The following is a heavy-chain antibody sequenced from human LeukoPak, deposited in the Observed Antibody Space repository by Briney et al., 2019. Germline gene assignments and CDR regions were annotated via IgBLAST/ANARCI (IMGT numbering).Heavy chain of an antibody. V-gene: IGHV3-30*02. J-gene: IGHJ6*03. CDR1: GFTFSSYG. Sequence: PGGSLRLSCAASGFTFSSYGMHWVRQAPGKGLEWVAFIRYDGSNKYYADSVRGRFTISRDNSKNGLYLQMNSLRPDDTAIYYCAREGFASSWLYYYYYMDVWGKGTTVTVSS. D-gene: IGHD6-13*01. CDR3: AREGFASSWLYYYYYMDV. CDR2: IRYDGSNK.